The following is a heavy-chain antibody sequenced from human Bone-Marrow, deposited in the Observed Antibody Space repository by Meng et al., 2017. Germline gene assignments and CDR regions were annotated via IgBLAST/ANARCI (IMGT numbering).Heavy chain of an antibody. Sequence: GESLKISCAASGFTFSSYAMHWVRQAPGKGLEWVAVISYDGSNKYYADSVKGRFTISRDKSKNTLYLQMNSLRAEDTAVYYCAREGQQHDAFDIWGQGTMVTVSS. CDR3: AREGQQHDAFDI. CDR1: GFTFSSYA. CDR2: ISYDGSNK. D-gene: IGHD6-13*01. V-gene: IGHV3-30*01. J-gene: IGHJ3*02.